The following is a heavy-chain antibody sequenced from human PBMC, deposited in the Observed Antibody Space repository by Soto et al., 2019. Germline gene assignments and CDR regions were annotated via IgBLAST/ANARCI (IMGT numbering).Heavy chain of an antibody. CDR3: ARVEAVAVDY. J-gene: IGHJ4*02. D-gene: IGHD6-13*01. CDR2: ISSSSSYI. V-gene: IGHV3-21*01. CDR1: GFTFSTYA. Sequence: GGSLRLSCATSGFTFSTYAMTWVRQAPGKGLEWVSSISSSSSYIYYADSVKGRFTISRDNAKNSLYLQMNSLRAEDTAVYYCARVEAVAVDYWGQGTLVTVSS.